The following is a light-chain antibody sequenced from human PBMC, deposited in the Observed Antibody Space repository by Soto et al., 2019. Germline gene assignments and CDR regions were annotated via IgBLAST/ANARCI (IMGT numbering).Light chain of an antibody. Sequence: EIVLTQSPGTLSLSPGERATLSCRASQSVSSYLAWYQQKPGQAPRLLIYDASKLKSGVPSRFSGSGSGTEFSLTITSLQPDDSAMYYCQQYNGYSWTFGRGTKVDI. CDR3: QQYNGYSWT. J-gene: IGKJ1*01. CDR2: DAS. CDR1: QSVSSY. V-gene: IGKV3-11*01.